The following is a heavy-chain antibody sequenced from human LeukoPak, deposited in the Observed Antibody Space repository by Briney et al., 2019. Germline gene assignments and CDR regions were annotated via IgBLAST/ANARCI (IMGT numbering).Heavy chain of an antibody. J-gene: IGHJ2*01. Sequence: GGSLRLSCAASGFTLSSCWMSWVRQAPGKGLEWVANIKQDGSEKYYVDSVKGRFTISRDNAKNSLYLQMNSLRVEDTAVYYCVGGIMTAVTTRYFDLWGRGTVVTVSS. CDR2: IKQDGSEK. V-gene: IGHV3-7*01. CDR1: GFTLSSCW. D-gene: IGHD4-17*01. CDR3: VGGIMTAVTTRYFDL.